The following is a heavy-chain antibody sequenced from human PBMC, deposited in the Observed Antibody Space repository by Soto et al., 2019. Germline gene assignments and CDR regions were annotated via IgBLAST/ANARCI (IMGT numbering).Heavy chain of an antibody. CDR2: MSYSGST. D-gene: IGHD6-19*01. CDR1: GGSISSSSYY. V-gene: IGHV4-39*01. J-gene: IGHJ6*02. Sequence: PSETLSLTCTVSGGSISSSSYYWGWIRQPPGKGLEWIGSMSYSGSTYYNPSLKSRVTISVDTSKNEFSLKLNSVTAADTAVYFCANNRKQWLYGMDVWGQGTTVTVSS. CDR3: ANNRKQWLYGMDV.